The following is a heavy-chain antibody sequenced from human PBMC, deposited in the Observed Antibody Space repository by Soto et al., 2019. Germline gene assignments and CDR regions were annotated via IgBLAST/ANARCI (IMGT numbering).Heavy chain of an antibody. Sequence: GGSLRVSCSVSGFSFTAYAMHWVRQAPNKGLEYVSSISSSGVSTYYADAVKGRFTISRDNSKSTLSLQMSSLRVDDTGVYYCVKDRYVDYWGQGTLVPVSS. J-gene: IGHJ4*02. V-gene: IGHV3-64D*06. CDR3: VKDRYVDY. CDR2: ISSSGVST. CDR1: GFSFTAYA.